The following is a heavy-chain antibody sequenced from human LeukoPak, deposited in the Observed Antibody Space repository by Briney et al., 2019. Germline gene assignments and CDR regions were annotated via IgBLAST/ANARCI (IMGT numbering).Heavy chain of an antibody. D-gene: IGHD6-19*01. CDR1: GGTFSSYA. CDR2: IIPIFGTA. Sequence: GASVKVSCKASGGTFSSYAISWVRQAPGQGLEWMGRIIPIFGTANYAQKFQGRVTITTDESTSTAYMELSSLRSEDTAVYYCARDYSSGCSDAFDIWGQGTMVTVSS. V-gene: IGHV1-69*05. J-gene: IGHJ3*02. CDR3: ARDYSSGCSDAFDI.